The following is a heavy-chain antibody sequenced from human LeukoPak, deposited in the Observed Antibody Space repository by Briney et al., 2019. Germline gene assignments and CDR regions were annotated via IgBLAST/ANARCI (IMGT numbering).Heavy chain of an antibody. V-gene: IGHV4-4*07. CDR1: GGSISSYY. CDR3: ARGRAYSGSYHDAFDI. Sequence: SETLSLTCTVSGGSISSYYWSWIRQPAGEGLECIGRIYTSGSTNYNPSLKRRVTMSVDTSKNQFSLKLSSVTAADTAVYYCARGRAYSGSYHDAFDIWGQGTMVTVSS. J-gene: IGHJ3*02. D-gene: IGHD1-26*01. CDR2: IYTSGST.